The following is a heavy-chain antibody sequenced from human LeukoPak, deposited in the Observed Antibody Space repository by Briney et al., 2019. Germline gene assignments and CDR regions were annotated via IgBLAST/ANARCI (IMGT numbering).Heavy chain of an antibody. CDR1: GFTFSTYA. J-gene: IGHJ3*02. CDR3: ARGNCSTSSCYIAGAFDI. D-gene: IGHD2-2*02. CDR2: IPGSGTST. Sequence: GSLRLSCAASGFTFSTYAMSWVRQAPGRGLEWVSGIPGSGTSTYANFVKGRFTISRDNSKNTLYLQMKGLRAEDTAVYFCARGNCSTSSCYIAGAFDIWGQGTMVTVSP. V-gene: IGHV3-23*01.